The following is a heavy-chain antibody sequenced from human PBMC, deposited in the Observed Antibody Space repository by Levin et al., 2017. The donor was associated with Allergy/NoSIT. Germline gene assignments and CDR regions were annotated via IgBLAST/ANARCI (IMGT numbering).Heavy chain of an antibody. CDR1: GFTFSSYW. CDR3: ARGYSDTSTYTASI. Sequence: LSLTCAASGFTFSSYWMHWVRQAPGKGLMWVSRINSDESRTNYADSVKGRFTISRDNAKNTLYLQMNSLRAADTAVYYCARGYSDTSTYTASIWGQGTLVTVSS. V-gene: IGHV3-74*01. J-gene: IGHJ4*02. CDR2: INSDESRT. D-gene: IGHD3-22*01.